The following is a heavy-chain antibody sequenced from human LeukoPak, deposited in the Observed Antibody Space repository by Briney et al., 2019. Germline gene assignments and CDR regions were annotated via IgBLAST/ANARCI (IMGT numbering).Heavy chain of an antibody. CDR3: ARQPSGTTYFDY. Sequence: GASVTVSCKTAGYTFISYDMTWVRQAPGQGLEWMGWIRGYNGQTNYAQKFQGRVTLTTDTSTNTAYMELRSLGSDDTAVYFCARQPSGTTYFDYWGQGTLVTVSS. CDR2: IRGYNGQT. J-gene: IGHJ4*02. CDR1: GYTFISYD. V-gene: IGHV1-18*01. D-gene: IGHD1-7*01.